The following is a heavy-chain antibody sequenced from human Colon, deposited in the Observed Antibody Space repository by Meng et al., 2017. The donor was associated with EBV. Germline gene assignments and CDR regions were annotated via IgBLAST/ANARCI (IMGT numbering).Heavy chain of an antibody. CDR1: GGSFSGYY. CDR3: ARRTTVNLRSFDS. J-gene: IGHJ4*02. D-gene: IGHD4-17*01. V-gene: IGHV4-34*01. Sequence: QGRIHQWGAGLLKPSETLSLTCAVSGGSFSGYYWSWIRQAPGKGLEWIGEINHSGSTKFNPSLESRVSISVDTSENQVSLKLTSVTAADTAVYYCARRTTVNLRSFDSWGQGTLVTVAS. CDR2: INHSGST.